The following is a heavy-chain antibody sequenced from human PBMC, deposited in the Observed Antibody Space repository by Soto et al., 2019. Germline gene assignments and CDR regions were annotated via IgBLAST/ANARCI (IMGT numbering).Heavy chain of an antibody. D-gene: IGHD6-19*01. CDR1: WFTFSSYG. V-gene: IGHV3-30*18. J-gene: IGHJ5*02. CDR2: ISYDGSNK. Sequence: GGSLRLSCAASWFTFSSYGMHWVRRAPGKGLEWVAVISYDGSNKYYADSVKGRFTISRDNSKNTLYLQMNSLRAEDTAVYYCAKDNRRYIAVAINWFDPWGQGTLVTVSS. CDR3: AKDNRRYIAVAINWFDP.